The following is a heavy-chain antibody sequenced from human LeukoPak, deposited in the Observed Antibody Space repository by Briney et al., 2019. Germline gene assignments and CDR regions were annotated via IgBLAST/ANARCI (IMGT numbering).Heavy chain of an antibody. CDR3: ARVKTTMTTMDWFDP. Sequence: SETLSLTCTVSGGSTSSYNWSWIRQPAGKGVERVGRSYTSGITNYNPSLKGRVTMSVDTSKNQLYLKLSSVTAADTAVYYCARVKTTMTTMDWFDPWGQGTLVTVSS. CDR2: SYTSGIT. J-gene: IGHJ5*02. CDR1: GGSTSSYN. V-gene: IGHV4-4*07. D-gene: IGHD4-17*01.